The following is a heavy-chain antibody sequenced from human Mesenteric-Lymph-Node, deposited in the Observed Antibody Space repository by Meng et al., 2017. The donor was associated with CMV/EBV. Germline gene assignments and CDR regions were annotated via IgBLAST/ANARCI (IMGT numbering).Heavy chain of an antibody. J-gene: IGHJ6*02. CDR2: IYSGGST. V-gene: IGHV3-66*02. D-gene: IGHD3-3*01. CDR3: AKDRGGYYQYYFYYGMDV. Sequence: ETLSLTCAASGFTVSSNYMSWVRQAPGKGLEWVSVIYSGGSTYYADSVKGRFTISRDNSKKTLYLQMNSLRAEDTAVYYCAKDRGGYYQYYFYYGMDVWGQGTTVTVSS. CDR1: GFTVSSNY.